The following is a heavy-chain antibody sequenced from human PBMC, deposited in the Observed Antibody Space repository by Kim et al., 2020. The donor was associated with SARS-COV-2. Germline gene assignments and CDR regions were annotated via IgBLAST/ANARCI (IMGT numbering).Heavy chain of an antibody. CDR3: ARTTVVTGGVFDI. Sequence: SETLSLTCAVSGGSIQSHGLFWGWIRQPPGKGLEWLGSVDYSGATYHTPSLKSRLTMSRDTSKNQFSLRLNSVTATDTAMYYCARTTVVTGGVFDIWGLGTMVSVSS. D-gene: IGHD2-21*02. V-gene: IGHV4-39*07. CDR2: VDYSGAT. J-gene: IGHJ3*02. CDR1: GGSIQSHGLF.